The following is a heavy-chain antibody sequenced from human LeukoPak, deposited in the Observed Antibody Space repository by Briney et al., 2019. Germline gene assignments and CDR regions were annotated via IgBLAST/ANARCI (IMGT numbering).Heavy chain of an antibody. CDR1: GFTFSSYW. J-gene: IGHJ4*02. V-gene: IGHV3-66*01. CDR2: IYSGGST. D-gene: IGHD2-21*02. CDR3: ARDAYCGGDCYSRGGLFDY. Sequence: PGGSLRLSCAASGFTFSSYWMHWVRQAPGKGLEWVSVIYSGGSTYYADSVKGRFTISRDNSKNTLYLQMNSLRAEDTAVYYCARDAYCGGDCYSRGGLFDYWGQGTLVTVS.